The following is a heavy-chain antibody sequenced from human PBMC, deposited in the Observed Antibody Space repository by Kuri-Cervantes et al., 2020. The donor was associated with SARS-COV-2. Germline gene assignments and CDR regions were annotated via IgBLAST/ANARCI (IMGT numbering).Heavy chain of an antibody. D-gene: IGHD3-22*01. J-gene: IGHJ5*02. Sequence: ASVKVSCKASGYTFTGYYMHWVRQAPGQGLEGMGWINPNSGGTNYAQKFQGRVTMTRDTSISTAYMELSRLRSDDTAVYYCARALGSSGYQTWYWFDPWGQGTLVTVSS. CDR2: INPNSGGT. CDR1: GYTFTGYY. V-gene: IGHV1-2*02. CDR3: ARALGSSGYQTWYWFDP.